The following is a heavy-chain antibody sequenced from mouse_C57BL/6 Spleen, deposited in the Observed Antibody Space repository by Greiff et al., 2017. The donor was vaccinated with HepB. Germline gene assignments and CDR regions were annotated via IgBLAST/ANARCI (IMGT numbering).Heavy chain of an antibody. CDR2: IYPGDGDT. CDR1: GYAFSSSW. CDR3: AREGSGSYYAMDY. V-gene: IGHV1-82*01. J-gene: IGHJ4*01. D-gene: IGHD3-2*02. Sequence: VQLQQSGPELVKPGASVKISCKASGYAFSSSWMNWVKQRPGKGLEWIGRIYPGDGDTNYNGKFKGKATLTADKSSSTAYMQLSSLTSEDSAVYFCAREGSGSYYAMDYWGQGTLVTVSS.